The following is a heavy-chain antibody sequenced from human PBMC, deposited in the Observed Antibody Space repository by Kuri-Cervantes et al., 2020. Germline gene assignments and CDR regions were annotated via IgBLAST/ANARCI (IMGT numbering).Heavy chain of an antibody. CDR3: ARVEWELANYYYYYMDV. CDR1: GYTFTSYD. Sequence: ASVKVSCKASGYTFTSYDINWVRQATGQGLEWMGWMNPNSGNTGYAQKFQGRVTMTRKTSISTAYMELSSLRSEDTAVYYCARVEWELANYYYYYMDVWGKGTTVTVSS. V-gene: IGHV1-8*02. D-gene: IGHD1-26*01. J-gene: IGHJ6*03. CDR2: MNPNSGNT.